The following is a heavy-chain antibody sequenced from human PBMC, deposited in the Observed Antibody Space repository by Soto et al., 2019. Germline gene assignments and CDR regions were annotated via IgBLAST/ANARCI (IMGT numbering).Heavy chain of an antibody. CDR2: MNPNTGNS. V-gene: IGHV1-8*01. J-gene: IGHJ4*02. D-gene: IGHD1-1*01. CDR3: ARRAETNGWNGFGAEKYHFDL. Sequence: ASVKVSCKASGYTFTSYDINWVRQATGQGLEWMGWMNPNTGNSGYAQKFQGRVTMTSDTSINTAHMELSSLRSEDTAVYYCARRAETNGWNGFGAEKYHFDLWGQGTLVTV. CDR1: GYTFTSYD.